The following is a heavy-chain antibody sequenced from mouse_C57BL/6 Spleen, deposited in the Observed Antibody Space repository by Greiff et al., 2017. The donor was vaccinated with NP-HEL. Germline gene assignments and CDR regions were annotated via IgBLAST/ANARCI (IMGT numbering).Heavy chain of an antibody. Sequence: QVQLQQPGAELVMPGASVKLSCKASGYTFTSYWMHWVKQRPGQGLEWIGEIDPSDSYTNYNQKFKGKSTLTVDKSSSTAYMQLSSLTSEDSAVYYCARPEIGGFAYWGQGTLVTVSA. J-gene: IGHJ3*01. CDR3: ARPEIGGFAY. CDR1: GYTFTSYW. V-gene: IGHV1-69*01. CDR2: IDPSDSYT. D-gene: IGHD3-1*01.